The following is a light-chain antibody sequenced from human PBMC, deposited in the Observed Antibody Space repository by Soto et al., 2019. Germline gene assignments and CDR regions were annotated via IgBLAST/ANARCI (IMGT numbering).Light chain of an antibody. Sequence: SYELTQPPSVSVAPGQTATITCGGHNIGGKSVHWYQQRPGQAPVVVVYDDSDRPSGIPERFSGSNSGNTATLTITSVEAGDEADYFCQVLDGGTDQNYVFXPGTKVTVL. J-gene: IGLJ1*01. CDR2: DDS. V-gene: IGLV3-21*02. CDR1: NIGGKS. CDR3: QVLDGGTDQNYV.